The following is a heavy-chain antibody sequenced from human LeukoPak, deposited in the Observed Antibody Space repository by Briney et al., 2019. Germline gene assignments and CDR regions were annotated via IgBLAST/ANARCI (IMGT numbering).Heavy chain of an antibody. CDR1: GFTFSSYG. J-gene: IGHJ4*02. V-gene: IGHV3-33*06. D-gene: IGHD4-23*01. Sequence: GRSLRLSCAASGFTFSSYGMHWVRQAPGKGLEWVAVIWYDGSNKYYADSVKGRFTISRDNSKNTLYLQMNSLRAEDTAVYYCAKGQGGNYYFDYWGQGTLVPSPQ. CDR2: IWYDGSNK. CDR3: AKGQGGNYYFDY.